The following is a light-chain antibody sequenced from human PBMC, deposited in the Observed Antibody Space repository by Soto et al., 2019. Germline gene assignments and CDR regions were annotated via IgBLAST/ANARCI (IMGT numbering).Light chain of an antibody. J-gene: IGKJ1*01. Sequence: DIVLTKSTDTLSLSPGERATLSCRASQSISTNLAWYQQKPGQAPRLLIFGASTRATGIPARFSGSGSGTEFTLTISSLQSEDFAVYYCHQYNNWPPWTFGQGSKVDIK. CDR1: QSISTN. CDR3: HQYNNWPPWT. CDR2: GAS. V-gene: IGKV3-15*01.